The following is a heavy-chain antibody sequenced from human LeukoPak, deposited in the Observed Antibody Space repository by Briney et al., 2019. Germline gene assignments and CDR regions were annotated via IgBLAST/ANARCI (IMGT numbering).Heavy chain of an antibody. CDR1: GGSFSGYY. V-gene: IGHV4-34*01. Sequence: SETLSLTCAVYGGSFSGYYWSWIRQPPGKGLEWIGEINHSGSTNYNPSLKSRVTISVDTSKNQFSLKLGSVTAADTAVYYCARGSTVRGVINPIRFDPWGQGTLVTVSS. CDR3: ARGSTVRGVINPIRFDP. J-gene: IGHJ5*02. CDR2: INHSGST. D-gene: IGHD3-10*01.